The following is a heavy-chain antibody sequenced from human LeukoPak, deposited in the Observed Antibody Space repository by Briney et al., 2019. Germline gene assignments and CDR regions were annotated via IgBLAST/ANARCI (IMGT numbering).Heavy chain of an antibody. J-gene: IGHJ4*02. CDR3: ARGDEYYYDSSGYYPDY. D-gene: IGHD3-22*01. CDR2: ISSSSSYI. CDR1: GFTFSSYS. V-gene: IGHV3-21*01. Sequence: GSLRLSCAASGFTFSSYSMNWVRQAPGKGLEWVSSISSSSSYIYYADSVKGRFTISRDNAKNSLYLQMNSLRAEDTAVYCCARGDEYYYDSSGYYPDYWGQGTLVTVSS.